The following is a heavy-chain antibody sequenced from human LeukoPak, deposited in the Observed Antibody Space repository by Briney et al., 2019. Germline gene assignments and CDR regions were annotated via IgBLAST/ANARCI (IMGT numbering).Heavy chain of an antibody. CDR1: GGSISSGSYY. D-gene: IGHD6-13*01. J-gene: IGHJ6*03. CDR3: ASGIAAAELYYYMDV. Sequence: SQTLSLTCTVSGGSISSGSYYWSWIRQPAGKGLEWIGRIYTSGSTNYNPSLKSRVTITVDTSKNQFSLKLSSVTAADTAVYYCASGIAAAELYYYMDVWGKGTTVTVSS. CDR2: IYTSGST. V-gene: IGHV4-61*02.